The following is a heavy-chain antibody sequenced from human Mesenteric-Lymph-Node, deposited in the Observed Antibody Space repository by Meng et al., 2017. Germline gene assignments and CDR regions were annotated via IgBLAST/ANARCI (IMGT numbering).Heavy chain of an antibody. J-gene: IGHJ4*02. D-gene: IGHD6-19*01. V-gene: IGHV1-18*01. CDR3: ARGSHSGWPYYLDY. Sequence: ASVKVSCKASGYTFTDYGVTWVRQAPGQGLEGMGWISTYNGDTNSAQKLQGRVTMTTDTSTRTAYMELRSLRSDDTAVYYCARGSHSGWPYYLDYWGQGTLVTVSS. CDR1: GYTFTDYG. CDR2: ISTYNGDT.